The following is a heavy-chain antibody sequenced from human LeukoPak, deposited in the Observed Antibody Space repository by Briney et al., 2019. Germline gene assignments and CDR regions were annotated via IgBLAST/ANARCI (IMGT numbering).Heavy chain of an antibody. CDR1: GGSISSGGYY. CDR2: IYYSGST. Sequence: SETLSLTCTVSGGSISSGGYYWSWIRQHPGKGLEWIGYIYYSGSTYYNPSLKSRVTISVDTSKNQFSLKLSSVTAAGTAVYYCARVYSDDAFDIWGQGTMVTVSS. V-gene: IGHV4-31*03. CDR3: ARVYSDDAFDI. J-gene: IGHJ3*02. D-gene: IGHD2-21*01.